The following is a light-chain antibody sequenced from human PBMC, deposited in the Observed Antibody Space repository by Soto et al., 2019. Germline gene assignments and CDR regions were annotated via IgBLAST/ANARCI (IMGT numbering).Light chain of an antibody. V-gene: IGLV2-8*01. CDR3: SSYAGSNNVV. J-gene: IGLJ2*01. CDR2: EVS. Sequence: QSALTQPPSASGSPGQSVTISCTGTSSDVGGYNYVSWSQQHPGKAPKLLIYEVSKRPSGVPDRFSGAKSGNTSSLTVSWLQAEDEADYYCSSYAGSNNVVFGGGTKLTVL. CDR1: SSDVGGYNY.